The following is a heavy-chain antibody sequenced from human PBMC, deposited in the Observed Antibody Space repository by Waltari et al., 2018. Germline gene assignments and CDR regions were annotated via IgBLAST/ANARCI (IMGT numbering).Heavy chain of an antibody. V-gene: IGHV4-4*02. Sequence: QLRLQESGPGLVKPSGTLSLTCGVSGHSMRDSDVWNWVRQPPGKGLEWIGQVRRSGRTNYSPSFASRVAVSVDSSKNEFSLRLTFATAADTAVYYCARDRGRGLYLDSWGPGTLVTV. CDR1: GHSMRDSDV. CDR2: VRRSGRT. J-gene: IGHJ4*02. CDR3: ARDRGRGLYLDS. D-gene: IGHD2-15*01.